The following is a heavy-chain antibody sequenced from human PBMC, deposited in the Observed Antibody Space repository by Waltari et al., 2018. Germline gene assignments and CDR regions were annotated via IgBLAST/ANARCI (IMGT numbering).Heavy chain of an antibody. J-gene: IGHJ4*02. CDR3: ARDTTVTTEGYFDY. D-gene: IGHD4-17*01. Sequence: QVQLQESGPGLVKPSETLSLTCAVSGYSISSGYYWGWIRQPPGKGLEWIGSIYHSGGTYYNPSLKSRVTISVDTSKNQFSLKLSSVTAADTAVYYCARDTTVTTEGYFDYWGQGTLVTVSS. CDR2: IYHSGGT. CDR1: GYSISSGYY. V-gene: IGHV4-38-2*02.